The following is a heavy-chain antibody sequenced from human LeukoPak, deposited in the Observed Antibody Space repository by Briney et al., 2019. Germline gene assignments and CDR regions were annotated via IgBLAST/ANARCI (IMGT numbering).Heavy chain of an antibody. D-gene: IGHD6-19*01. J-gene: IGHJ4*02. Sequence: EASVKVSCKASGYTFTTYYMHWVRQAPGQGLERMGIINPSAASTSYAQKFQGRVTMTRDTSTSTVYMELSSLRSEDTAVYYCARSYSAVAGTLDYWGQGTLVTVSS. V-gene: IGHV1-46*01. CDR1: GYTFTTYY. CDR2: INPSAAST. CDR3: ARSYSAVAGTLDY.